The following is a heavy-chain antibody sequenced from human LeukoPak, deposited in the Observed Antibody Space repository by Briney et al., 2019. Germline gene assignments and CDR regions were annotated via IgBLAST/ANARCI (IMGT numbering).Heavy chain of an antibody. D-gene: IGHD1-26*01. J-gene: IGHJ6*03. Sequence: ASVKVSCKASGYTFTGYYMHWVRQAPGQGLEWMRWINPNSGGTNYAQKFQGRVTMTRDTSISTAYMELSRLRSDDTAVYYCARDKRIVGATVYYYMDVWGKGTTVTVSS. CDR1: GYTFTGYY. CDR2: INPNSGGT. V-gene: IGHV1-2*02. CDR3: ARDKRIVGATVYYYMDV.